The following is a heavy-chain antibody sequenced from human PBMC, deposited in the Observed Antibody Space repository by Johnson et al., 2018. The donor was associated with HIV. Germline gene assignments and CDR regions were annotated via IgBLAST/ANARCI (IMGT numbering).Heavy chain of an antibody. CDR3: AKDQSSSAFHALDI. V-gene: IGHV3-23*04. CDR2: ISGPGDNT. J-gene: IGHJ3*02. Sequence: VQLVESGGGLVQPGGSLRLSCAASGFTFSYYAMRWVRQAPGKGLEWVSAISGPGDNTYYADSVKGRFTISRDNAKNTLFLQMTSLRGEDTAKYYCAKDQSSSAFHALDIWGQGTMVTVSS. D-gene: IGHD2-15*01. CDR1: GFTFSYYA.